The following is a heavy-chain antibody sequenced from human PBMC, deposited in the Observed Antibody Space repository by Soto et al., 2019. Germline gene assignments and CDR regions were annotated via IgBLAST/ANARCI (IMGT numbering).Heavy chain of an antibody. V-gene: IGHV3-53*04. CDR2: IYSGGST. D-gene: IGHD3-22*01. CDR3: ARAGSSGFDY. J-gene: IGHJ4*02. Sequence: GGSLRLSCAASGFTVSSNYMNWVRQAPGKGLEWVSVIYSGGSTYYADSVKGRFTSSRHNSKNTLYLQRNSLRAEDKAVYYCARAGSSGFDYWGQGTLVTVSS. CDR1: GFTVSSNY.